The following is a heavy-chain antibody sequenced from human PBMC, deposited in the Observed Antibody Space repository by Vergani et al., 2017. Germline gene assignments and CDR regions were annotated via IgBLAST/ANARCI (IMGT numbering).Heavy chain of an antibody. J-gene: IGHJ4*02. CDR1: GGSFSGYY. D-gene: IGHD6-13*01. V-gene: IGHV4-34*01. CDR2: INHSGST. CDR3: ARFSGAAAGTFDY. Sequence: QVQLQQWGAGLLKPSETLSLTCAVYGGSFSGYYWSWIRQPPGKGLEWIGEINHSGSTYYNPSLKSRVTISVDTSKNQFSLKLSSVTAADTAVYYCARFSGAAAGTFDYWGQGTLVTVSS.